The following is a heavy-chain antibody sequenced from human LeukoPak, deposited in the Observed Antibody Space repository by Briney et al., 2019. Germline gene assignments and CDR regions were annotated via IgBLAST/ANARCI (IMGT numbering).Heavy chain of an antibody. CDR3: ARGLSVPAAINWFDP. Sequence: ASVKVSCKASGYTFTGYYMHWVRQAPGQGLGWMGWINPNSGGTNYAQKFQGRVTMTRDTSISTAYMELSRLRSDDTAVYYCARGLSVPAAINWFDPWGQGTLVTVSS. CDR2: INPNSGGT. J-gene: IGHJ5*02. V-gene: IGHV1-2*02. CDR1: GYTFTGYY. D-gene: IGHD2-2*02.